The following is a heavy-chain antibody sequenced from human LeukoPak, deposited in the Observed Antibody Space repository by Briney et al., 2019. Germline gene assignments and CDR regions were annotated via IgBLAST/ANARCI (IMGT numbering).Heavy chain of an antibody. J-gene: IGHJ4*02. CDR3: ARGKYYDSSGYDDY. D-gene: IGHD3-22*01. Sequence: ASVKVSCKASGGTFSSYAISWVRQAPGQGLEWMGRIIPIFGTANYAQKFQGRVTITTDESTSTAYMELRSLRSDDTAVYYCARGKYYDSSGYDDYWGQGTLVTVSS. CDR2: IIPIFGTA. V-gene: IGHV1-69*05. CDR1: GGTFSSYA.